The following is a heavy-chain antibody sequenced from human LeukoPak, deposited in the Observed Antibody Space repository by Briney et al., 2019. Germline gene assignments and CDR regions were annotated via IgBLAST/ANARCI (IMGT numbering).Heavy chain of an antibody. V-gene: IGHV3-74*01. D-gene: IGHD6-6*01. J-gene: IGHJ4*02. CDR3: AKDRGIAARPLDY. CDR2: INSDGSWT. CDR1: GNYW. Sequence: PGGSLRLSCAASGNYWMHWVRQVPGKGLVWVSHINSDGSWTSYADSVKGRFTISRDNSKNTLYLQMNSLRAEDTAVYYCAKDRGIAARPLDYWGQGTLVTVSS.